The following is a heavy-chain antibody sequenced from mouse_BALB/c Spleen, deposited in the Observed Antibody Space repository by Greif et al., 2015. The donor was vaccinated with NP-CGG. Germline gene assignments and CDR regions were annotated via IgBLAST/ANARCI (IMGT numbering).Heavy chain of an antibody. V-gene: IGHV2-9*02. J-gene: IGHJ4*01. Sequence: VQVVESGPGLVAPSQSLSITCTVSGFSLTSHGVHWVRQPPGKGLEWLGVIWAGGSTNYNSALMSRLSISKDNSKSXVSLKINSLQTDDTSIYYCTRYSLLLAMDYLGQGTSFTVSS. CDR2: IWAGGST. CDR1: GFSLTSHG. D-gene: IGHD1-1*01. CDR3: TRYSLLLAMDY.